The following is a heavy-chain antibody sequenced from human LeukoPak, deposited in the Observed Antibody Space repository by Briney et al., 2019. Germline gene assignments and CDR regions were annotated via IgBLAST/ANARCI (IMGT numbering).Heavy chain of an antibody. V-gene: IGHV3-30*02. Sequence: GRSLRPSSAVYGLTPTNYGIHCDRPAPGNWLEWVTSMQYDGSDKFYADSVKGRFTIFRDNSKNTVYLQMNSLRTEDTAVYFCAQDIPIEQVPGLGPGYWGQGTLVTVSS. D-gene: IGHD3-22*01. CDR3: AQDIPIEQVPGLGPGY. CDR1: GLTPTNYG. J-gene: IGHJ4*02. CDR2: MQYDGSDK.